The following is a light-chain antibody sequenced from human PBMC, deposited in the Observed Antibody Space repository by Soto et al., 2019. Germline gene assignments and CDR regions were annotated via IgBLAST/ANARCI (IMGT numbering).Light chain of an antibody. CDR3: AAWDDSLNGRYV. J-gene: IGLJ1*01. CDR1: NSNIGSNT. V-gene: IGLV1-44*01. Sequence: QSVLTQSPSASGTPGQRVNISCSGSNSNIGSNTVNWYQQLPGPAPKLLIYSNNQRPSGVTDRFAGSKSGTSASLAISGLQSEYETDYYCAAWDDSLNGRYVFGTGTKLTVL. CDR2: SNN.